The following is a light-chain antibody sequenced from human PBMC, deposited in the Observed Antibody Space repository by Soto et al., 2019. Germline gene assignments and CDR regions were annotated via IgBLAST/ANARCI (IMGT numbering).Light chain of an antibody. CDR1: QSISSY. Sequence: DIQMPQSPSSLSASVGDRVTITCRASQSISSYLNWYQQKPGKAPKLLIYAASRLQSGVPSRFSGSGSGTDFTLTISSLQPEDFATYYCQQSYSTPYTFGQGTKLEIK. J-gene: IGKJ2*01. CDR2: AAS. V-gene: IGKV1-39*01. CDR3: QQSYSTPYT.